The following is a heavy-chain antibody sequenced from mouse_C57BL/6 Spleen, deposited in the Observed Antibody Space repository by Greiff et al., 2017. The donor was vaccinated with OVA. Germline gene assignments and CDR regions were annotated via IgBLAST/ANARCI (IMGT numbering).Heavy chain of an antibody. D-gene: IGHD2-4*01. V-gene: IGHV1-55*01. CDR3: ARPYDYDVSWFAY. Sequence: VQLQQSGAELVKPGASVKMSCKASGYTFTSYWITWVKQRPGQGLEWIGDIYPGSGSTNYNEKFKSKATLTVDTSSSTAYMQLSSLTSEDSAVYYCARPYDYDVSWFAYWGQGTLVTVSA. CDR1: GYTFTSYW. J-gene: IGHJ3*01. CDR2: IYPGSGST.